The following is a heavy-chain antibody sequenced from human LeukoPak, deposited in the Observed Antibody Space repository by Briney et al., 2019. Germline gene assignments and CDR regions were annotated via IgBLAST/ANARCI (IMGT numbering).Heavy chain of an antibody. V-gene: IGHV3-48*03. Sequence: TGGSLRLSCAASGFTFNTYEMNWVRQAPGKGLEWVSYISGPGRAIYYGDSVKGRSTISRDNPKNSLYLQMGRLRAEDTAVYYCARVGWVRGVNIRGSFDLWGQGTLVTVSS. CDR2: ISGPGRAI. J-gene: IGHJ4*02. CDR1: GFTFNTYE. CDR3: ARVGWVRGVNIRGSFDL. D-gene: IGHD3-10*01.